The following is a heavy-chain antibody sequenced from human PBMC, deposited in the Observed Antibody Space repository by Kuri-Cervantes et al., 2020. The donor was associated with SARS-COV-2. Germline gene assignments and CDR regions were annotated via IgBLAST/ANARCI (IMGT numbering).Heavy chain of an antibody. D-gene: IGHD3-22*01. CDR2: INPNSGGT. CDR1: GYTFTGYY. V-gene: IGHV1-2*04. J-gene: IGHJ3*02. Sequence: ASVKVSCKASGYTFTGYYMHWVRQAPGQGLEWMGWINPNSGGTNYAQKFQGWVTMARDTSISTGYMELSRLRSDDTAVYSCARAATFRRLVVISQGGAFEIWGQGTMVTVSS. CDR3: ARAATFRRLVVISQGGAFEI.